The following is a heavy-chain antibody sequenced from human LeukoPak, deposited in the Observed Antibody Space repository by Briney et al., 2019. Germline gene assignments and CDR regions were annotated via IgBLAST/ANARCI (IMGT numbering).Heavy chain of an antibody. D-gene: IGHD6-13*01. J-gene: IGHJ6*02. CDR2: IYYSGST. CDR1: GGSISSGDYY. Sequence: SQTLSLTCTVSGGSISSGDYYWSWIRQPPGKGLEWIGYIYYSGSTYYNPSLKSRVTISVDTSKNQLSLKLNSVTAADTAVYYCARDSSSSWYVSYGMDVWGQGTTVTVSS. CDR3: ARDSSSSWYVSYGMDV. V-gene: IGHV4-30-4*01.